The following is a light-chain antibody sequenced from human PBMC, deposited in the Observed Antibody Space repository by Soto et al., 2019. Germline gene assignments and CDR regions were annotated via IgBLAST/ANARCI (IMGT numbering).Light chain of an antibody. CDR3: CAYAGSYTLRV. CDR1: SSDVGGYNY. V-gene: IGLV2-11*01. CDR2: DVG. J-gene: IGLJ2*01. Sequence: QSALTQPRSVSGSPGQSVTISCTGTSSDVGGYNYVSWYQQHPGKAPKLMIYDVGKRPSGVPDRFSGSKSGNTASLTISGLQADDEADYYCCAYAGSYTLRVFGGGTKVTVL.